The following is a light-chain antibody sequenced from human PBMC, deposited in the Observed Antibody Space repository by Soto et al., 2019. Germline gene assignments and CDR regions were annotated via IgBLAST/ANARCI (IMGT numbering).Light chain of an antibody. Sequence: EIVLTQSPGTLSLSPGERATLSCRASQSISSTYLAWYRQKSGQAPRLLIYAASSRATGIPDRFSGSGSGTDFTLTISRLEPEDFAVYYCQQYFASSWMFGQGTRVEIK. J-gene: IGKJ1*01. CDR2: AAS. V-gene: IGKV3-20*01. CDR1: QSISSTY. CDR3: QQYFASSWM.